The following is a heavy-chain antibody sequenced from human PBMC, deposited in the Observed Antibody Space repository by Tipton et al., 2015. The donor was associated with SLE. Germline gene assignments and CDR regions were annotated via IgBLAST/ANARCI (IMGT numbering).Heavy chain of an antibody. V-gene: IGHV4-34*01. Sequence: TLSLTCAVYGGSFSGYYWSWIRQPPGKGLEWIGEINHSGSTNYNPSLKSRVTISVDTSKNQFSLKLSSVTAADTAVYYCARVGPITERWIQGYFDYWGQGTLVTVSS. D-gene: IGHD5-18*01. CDR3: ARVGPITERWIQGYFDY. CDR2: INHSGST. CDR1: GGSFSGYY. J-gene: IGHJ4*02.